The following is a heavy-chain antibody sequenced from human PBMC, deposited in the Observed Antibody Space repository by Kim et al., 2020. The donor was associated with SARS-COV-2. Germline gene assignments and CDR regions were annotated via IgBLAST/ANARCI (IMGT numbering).Heavy chain of an antibody. D-gene: IGHD6-19*01. V-gene: IGHV3-15*06. Sequence: GGTKTYAGPVKGRFTISRDDSKKTLYLQMNSLKTEDTAVYYCTTDLSWLLYWGQGTLVTVSS. J-gene: IGHJ4*02. CDR2: GGTK. CDR3: TTDLSWLLY.